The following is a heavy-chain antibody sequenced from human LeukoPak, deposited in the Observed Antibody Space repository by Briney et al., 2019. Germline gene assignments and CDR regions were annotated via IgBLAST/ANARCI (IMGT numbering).Heavy chain of an antibody. J-gene: IGHJ4*02. CDR3: ARERIQLWSHFDY. Sequence: ASVKVSCKASGGTFSSYAISWVRQAPGQGLEWMGGIIPIFGIANYAQKFQGRVTITADKSTSTAYMELSSLRSEDTAVYYCARERIQLWSHFDYWGQGTLVTVSS. D-gene: IGHD5-18*01. CDR2: IIPIFGIA. CDR1: GGTFSSYA. V-gene: IGHV1-69*10.